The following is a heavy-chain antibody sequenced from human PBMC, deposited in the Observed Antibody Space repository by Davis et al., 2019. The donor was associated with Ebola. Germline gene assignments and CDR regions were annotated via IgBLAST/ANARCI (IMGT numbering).Heavy chain of an antibody. CDR3: AREKDYYYHGLDV. V-gene: IGHV4-31*03. D-gene: IGHD2-15*01. CDR2: IYHTGST. CDR1: GDSIRSADYF. J-gene: IGHJ6*02. Sequence: PSETLSLTCTVSGDSIRSADYFWSWLRQHPGQGPEWIGYIYHTGSTYYNPPLGSRVSMSIDTSKNQFSLKLSSVTAADTAVYYCAREKDYYYHGLDVWGQGTTVTVSS.